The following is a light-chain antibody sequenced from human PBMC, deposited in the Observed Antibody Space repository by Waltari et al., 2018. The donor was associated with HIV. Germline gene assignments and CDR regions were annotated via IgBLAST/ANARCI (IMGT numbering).Light chain of an antibody. CDR2: EGS. J-gene: IGLJ1*01. CDR1: SSDVGSYDL. Sequence: QSALTQPASVSGSPGQSITISCTGTSSDVGSYDLVSWYQQHPGKAPKFMIYEGSKRHSGVSNGFSGSKSGNTASLTISGLQAEDEADYFCCSYVGSGSHVFGTGTKVTVL. V-gene: IGLV2-23*01. CDR3: CSYVGSGSHV.